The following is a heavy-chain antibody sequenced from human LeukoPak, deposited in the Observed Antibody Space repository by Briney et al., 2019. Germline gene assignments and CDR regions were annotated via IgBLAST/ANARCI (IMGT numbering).Heavy chain of an antibody. Sequence: GGSLRLSCAASGFTFSNTAMSWVRQTPGKGLEWVATMSAYNDRTHYADSVRGRFTVSRDNSKNTLSLQMNSLREDDTAVYYCAQELSDIFVVRTASWGQGTLVTVSS. CDR1: GFTFSNTA. CDR2: MSAYNDRT. J-gene: IGHJ5*02. D-gene: IGHD3-9*01. CDR3: AQELSDIFVVRTAS. V-gene: IGHV3-23*01.